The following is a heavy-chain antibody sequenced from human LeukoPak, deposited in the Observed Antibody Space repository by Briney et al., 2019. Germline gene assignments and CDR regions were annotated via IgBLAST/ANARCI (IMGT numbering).Heavy chain of an antibody. J-gene: IGHJ3*02. D-gene: IGHD3-22*01. Sequence: GESLKISCKGSGYSFTSYWIGLVRQMPGKGLEWMGIIYPGDSDTRYSPSFQGQVTISADRSISTAYLQWSSLKASDTAMYYCASLNYYDSSGYFHDAFDIWGQGTMVTVSS. CDR1: GYSFTSYW. CDR3: ASLNYYDSSGYFHDAFDI. V-gene: IGHV5-51*01. CDR2: IYPGDSDT.